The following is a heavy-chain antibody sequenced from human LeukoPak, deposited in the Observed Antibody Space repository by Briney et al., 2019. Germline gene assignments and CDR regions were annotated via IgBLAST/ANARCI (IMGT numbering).Heavy chain of an antibody. CDR1: GYFISSGYY. CDR3: ARDPIGDYYDSSGYFDY. V-gene: IGHV4-38-2*02. Sequence: SETLSLTCTVSGYFISSGYYWGWIRQPPGKGLEWIGNIYHGGTTYYNPSLKSRVTISVDTSKNQFSLKLSSVTAVDTAVYYCARDPIGDYYDSSGYFDYWCQGTLVTVSS. CDR2: IYHGGTT. J-gene: IGHJ4*02. D-gene: IGHD3-22*01.